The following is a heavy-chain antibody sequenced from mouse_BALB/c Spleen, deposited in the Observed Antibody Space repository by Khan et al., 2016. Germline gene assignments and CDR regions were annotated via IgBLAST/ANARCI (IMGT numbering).Heavy chain of an antibody. J-gene: IGHJ1*01. Sequence: EVELVESGPGLVKPSQSLSLTCSVTGYSITSGYYWNWIRQFPGNKLEWMGYISYDGSNNYNPSLKNRISITRDTSKNQFFLKLNSVTTEDKATXDCASNWEGWYFYVWGAGTTVTVSS. D-gene: IGHD4-1*01. CDR2: ISYDGSN. CDR1: GYSITSGYY. CDR3: ASNWEGWYFYV. V-gene: IGHV3-6*02.